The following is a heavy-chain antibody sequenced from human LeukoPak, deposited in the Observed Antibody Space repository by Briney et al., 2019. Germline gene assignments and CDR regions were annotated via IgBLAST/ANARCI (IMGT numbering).Heavy chain of an antibody. CDR3: ARGRTIFGVVTDP. CDR1: GYTFTSYD. CDR2: MNPNSGNT. Sequence: GAPVKVSCKASGYTFTSYDINWVRQATGQGLEWMGWMNPNSGNTGYAQKFQGRVTMTRNTSISTAYMELSSLRSEDTAVYYCARGRTIFGVVTDPWGQGTLVTVSS. V-gene: IGHV1-8*01. D-gene: IGHD3-3*01. J-gene: IGHJ5*02.